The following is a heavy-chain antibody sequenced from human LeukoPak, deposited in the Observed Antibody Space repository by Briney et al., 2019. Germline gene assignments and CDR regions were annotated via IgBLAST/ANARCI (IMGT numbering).Heavy chain of an antibody. Sequence: ASVKVSCKASGYTFTSYAMHWVRQAPGQRLEWMGWINAGNGNTKYSLKFQGRVTITRDTSASTAYMELSSLRSEDTAVYYCARSLWDIVVVPAAPVDYWGQGTLVTVSS. D-gene: IGHD2-2*01. CDR1: GYTFTSYA. CDR3: ARSLWDIVVVPAAPVDY. J-gene: IGHJ4*02. CDR2: INAGNGNT. V-gene: IGHV1-3*01.